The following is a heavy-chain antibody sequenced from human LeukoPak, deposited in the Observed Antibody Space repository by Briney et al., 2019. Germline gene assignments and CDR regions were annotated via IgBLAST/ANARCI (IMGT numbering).Heavy chain of an antibody. CDR3: ARVFSSSPGGAFDI. D-gene: IGHD6-6*01. CDR2: IYHSGST. J-gene: IGHJ3*02. CDR1: GGSISSGGYY. Sequence: KPSETLSLTCTVSGGSISSGGYYWRWIRQPPGKGLEWIGYIYHSGSTYYNPSLKSRVTISVDRSKNQFSLKLSSVTAADTAVYYCARVFSSSPGGAFDIWGQGTMVTVSS. V-gene: IGHV4-30-2*01.